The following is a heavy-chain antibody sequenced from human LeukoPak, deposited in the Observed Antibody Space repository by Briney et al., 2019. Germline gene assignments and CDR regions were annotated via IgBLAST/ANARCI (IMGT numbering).Heavy chain of an antibody. CDR3: ARVYSSGSRAFQH. Sequence: SQTLSLTCTVSGGSISSGGYYWSWIRQPPGKGLEWIGYIYHSGSTYYNPSLKSRVTVSVDRSKNQFSLKLSSVTAADTAVYYCARVYSSGSRAFQHWGQGTLVTASS. CDR2: IYHSGST. D-gene: IGHD6-19*01. CDR1: GGSISSGGYY. V-gene: IGHV4-30-2*01. J-gene: IGHJ1*01.